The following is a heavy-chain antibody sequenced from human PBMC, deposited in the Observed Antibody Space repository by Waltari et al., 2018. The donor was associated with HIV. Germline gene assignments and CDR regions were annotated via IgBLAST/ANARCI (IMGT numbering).Heavy chain of an antibody. D-gene: IGHD3-10*01. J-gene: IGHJ4*02. CDR3: ARDGDYYGSGNLDY. V-gene: IGHV4-59*01. CDR2: NYYSGST. Sequence: QVQLQESGPGLVKPSETLSLTCTVSGGSISSYYWSWIRQPPGKGLEWFGYNYYSGSTNCNPSLKSRVTRSVDTSKNQFSLKLSSVTAADTAVYYCARDGDYYGSGNLDYWGQGTLVTVSS. CDR1: GGSISSYY.